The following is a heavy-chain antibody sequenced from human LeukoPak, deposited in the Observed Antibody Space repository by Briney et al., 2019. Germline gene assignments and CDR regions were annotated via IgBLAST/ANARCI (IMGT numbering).Heavy chain of an antibody. V-gene: IGHV3-7*01. D-gene: IGHD3-10*01. CDR3: AREGYYGSGVSDY. Sequence: GRSLRLSCAASGFTFSSYWMSWVRQAPGKGLGWVANIKQDGSEKYYVDSVKGRFTISRDNAKNSLYLQMNSLRAEDTAVYYCAREGYYGSGVSDYWGQGTLVTVSS. CDR2: IKQDGSEK. J-gene: IGHJ4*02. CDR1: GFTFSSYW.